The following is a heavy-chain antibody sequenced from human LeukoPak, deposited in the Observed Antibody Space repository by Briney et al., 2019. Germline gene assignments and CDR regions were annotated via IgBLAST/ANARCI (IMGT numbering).Heavy chain of an antibody. J-gene: IGHJ4*02. CDR3: ARDQDWAFDY. D-gene: IGHD3-9*01. V-gene: IGHV3-48*02. Sequence: GGSLRLSCAASGFTSSTYSMNWVRQAPGRGLEWISYIRSRDSTIFYTESVRGRFTISSDNAKGSLFLQMNSLRDEDTAVYYCARDQDWAFDYWGQGTLVTVSS. CDR2: IRSRDSTI. CDR1: GFTSSTYS.